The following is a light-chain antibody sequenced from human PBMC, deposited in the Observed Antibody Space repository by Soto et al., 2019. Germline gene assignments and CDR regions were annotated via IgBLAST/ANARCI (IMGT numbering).Light chain of an antibody. CDR2: EVS. Sequence: QSVLTQPASVSGSPGQSITISCTGTSSDVGGYNYVSWYQQHPGKAPKLMIYEVSNRPSGVSNRFSGSKSGNTASLTISGLQAEDEADYYCSSYTSSSTRVFGGGTHSPS. J-gene: IGLJ3*02. CDR1: SSDVGGYNY. CDR3: SSYTSSSTRV. V-gene: IGLV2-14*01.